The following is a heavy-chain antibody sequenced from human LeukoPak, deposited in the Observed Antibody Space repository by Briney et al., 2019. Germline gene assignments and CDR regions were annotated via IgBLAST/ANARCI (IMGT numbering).Heavy chain of an antibody. CDR3: ARDAGHYGDYCGWFDP. D-gene: IGHD4-17*01. Sequence: GASVKVSCKAFGYTFTGYYMHWVRQAPGQGLEWMGWINPNSGGTNYAQKFQGRVTMTRDTSISTAYMELSRLRSDDTAVYYCARDAGHYGDYCGWFDPWGQGTLVTVSS. CDR2: INPNSGGT. V-gene: IGHV1-2*02. CDR1: GYTFTGYY. J-gene: IGHJ5*02.